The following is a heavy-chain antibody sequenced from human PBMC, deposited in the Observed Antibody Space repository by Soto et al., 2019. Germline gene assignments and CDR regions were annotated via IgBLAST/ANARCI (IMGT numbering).Heavy chain of an antibody. J-gene: IGHJ4*02. CDR2: IYYSGSDSGST. D-gene: IGHD6-25*01. CDR1: GGSINTYY. V-gene: IGHV4-59*01. CDR3: TRGGGDF. Sequence: QVQLQESGPGLVKPSETLSLTCTVSGGSINTYYWSWIRQPPGKGLEWNGYIYYSGSDSGSTNYIPSLKSRVTISVDTSKNQFSLKLTSVTAADTAVYFCTRGGGDFWGQGTQVTVSS.